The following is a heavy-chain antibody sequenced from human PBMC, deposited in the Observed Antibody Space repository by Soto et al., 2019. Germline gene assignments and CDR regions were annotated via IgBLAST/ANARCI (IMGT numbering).Heavy chain of an antibody. V-gene: IGHV3-11*01. CDR1: GFIFSDYY. CDR3: ARVGSGELDF. CDR2: ISSTASNK. J-gene: IGHJ4*02. D-gene: IGHD2-15*01. Sequence: QVQLVESGGGLVKPGGSLRLSCAASGFIFSDYYMSWIRQAPGKGLEWVSYISSTASNKYYADSVKGRFTISRDNAKNSLYLQINRLRAEDSAVYYCARVGSGELDFWGQGTLVTVSS.